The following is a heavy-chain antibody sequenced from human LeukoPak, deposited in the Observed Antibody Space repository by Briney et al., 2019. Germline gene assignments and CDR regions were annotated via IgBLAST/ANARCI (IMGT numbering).Heavy chain of an antibody. J-gene: IGHJ3*02. Sequence: ASVKVSCKASGYTFTSYYMHWVRQAPGQGLEWMGLIYPNGGSTRYAQKFQGRVTMTGDTSTSTVYMALSSLRPADTAVYYCARSPPRDSDAFDIWGQGTMVTVSS. CDR2: IYPNGGST. V-gene: IGHV1-46*01. CDR3: ARSPPRDSDAFDI. CDR1: GYTFTSYY. D-gene: IGHD2-15*01.